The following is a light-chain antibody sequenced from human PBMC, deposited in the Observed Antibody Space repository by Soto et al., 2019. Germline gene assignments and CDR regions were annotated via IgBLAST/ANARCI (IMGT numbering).Light chain of an antibody. CDR2: LGS. Sequence: DIVMTQSPLSLPVTPGEPASISCSSSQSLLHSNGYTHLDWYLQKPGQSPQVLIYLGSNRASGVPDRFSGRGSGTDFTLKISRVEAEDVGVYYCMQALQTPYTFGQGTRLEIK. J-gene: IGKJ5*01. V-gene: IGKV2-28*01. CDR1: QSLLHSNGYTH. CDR3: MQALQTPYT.